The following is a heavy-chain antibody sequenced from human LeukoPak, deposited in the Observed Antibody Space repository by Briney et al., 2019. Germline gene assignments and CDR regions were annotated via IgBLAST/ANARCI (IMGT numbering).Heavy chain of an antibody. Sequence: GESLKISCKGSGYSFTTYWIGWVRQMPGKGLEWMGIIYPGDSDTRYSPSFQGQVTISADKSITTAYLQWSSLKASDTAMYYCARLGIVGATRNYSDYWGQGTLVTVSS. D-gene: IGHD1-26*01. CDR1: GYSFTTYW. J-gene: IGHJ4*02. V-gene: IGHV5-51*01. CDR2: IYPGDSDT. CDR3: ARLGIVGATRNYSDY.